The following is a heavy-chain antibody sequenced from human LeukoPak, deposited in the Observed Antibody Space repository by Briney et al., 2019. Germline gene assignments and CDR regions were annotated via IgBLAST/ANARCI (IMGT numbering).Heavy chain of an antibody. J-gene: IGHJ4*02. CDR1: GFTFSSYW. V-gene: IGHV3-7*01. CDR3: ARVSAAGKDY. Sequence: GGSLRLSCAASGFTFSSYWMNWARQAPGKGLEWVASINHNGNVNYYVDSVKGRFTISRDNAKNSLYLQMNSLRAEDTAVYYCARVSAAGKDYWGQGTLVTVSS. CDR2: INHNGNVN. D-gene: IGHD6-13*01.